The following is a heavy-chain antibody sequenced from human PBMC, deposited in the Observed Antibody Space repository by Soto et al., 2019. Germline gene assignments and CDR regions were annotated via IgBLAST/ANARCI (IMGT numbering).Heavy chain of an antibody. D-gene: IGHD3-16*01. CDR1: GASFSGYY. J-gene: IGHJ4*02. CDR3: SRGQDPYKGGNS. Sequence: SETLSLTCAVYGASFSGYYCSWIRQAPGKGLEWIGEIHPSGSTYYNPSLTSRVTMSLDTSKNQFSLRLSSVTAADTAMYYCSRGQDPYKGGNSWAQGTLVT. V-gene: IGHV4-34*01. CDR2: IHPSGST.